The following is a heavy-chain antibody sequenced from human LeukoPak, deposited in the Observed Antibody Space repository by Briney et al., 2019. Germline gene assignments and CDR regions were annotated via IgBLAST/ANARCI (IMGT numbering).Heavy chain of an antibody. CDR1: GFTFSSYW. J-gene: IGHJ3*02. D-gene: IGHD3-22*01. V-gene: IGHV3-7*01. CDR2: IKQDGSEK. CDR3: ARGDYYDSSGYPGYAFDI. Sequence: GGSLRLSCAASGFTFSSYWMSWVRQAPGKGLEWVANIKQDGSEKYYVDSVKGRFTISRDNAKNSLYLQMNSLRAEDTAVYYCARGDYYDSSGYPGYAFDIWGQGTMVTVSS.